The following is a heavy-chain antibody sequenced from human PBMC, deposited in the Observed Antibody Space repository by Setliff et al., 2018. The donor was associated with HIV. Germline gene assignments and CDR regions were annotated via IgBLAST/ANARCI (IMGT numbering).Heavy chain of an antibody. V-gene: IGHV3-13*01. J-gene: IGHJ4*02. CDR3: ARVQRGIYYYDSSGYLQAYYFDY. D-gene: IGHD3-22*01. CDR1: GFAFSDYD. Sequence: PGGSLRLSCATSGFAFSDYDFHWVRQVTGEGLGWVSAIGTGGDTYYADSVKGRFTISRENAKNSLYLQMNNVRAGDTAVYYCARVQRGIYYYDSSGYLQAYYFDYWGQGTLVTVSS. CDR2: IGTGGDT.